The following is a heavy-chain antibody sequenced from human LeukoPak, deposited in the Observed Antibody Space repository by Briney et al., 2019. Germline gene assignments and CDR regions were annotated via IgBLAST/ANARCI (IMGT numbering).Heavy chain of an antibody. CDR2: INHSGST. J-gene: IGHJ6*03. D-gene: IGHD3-10*01. Sequence: SETLSFTCAVYGGSFSGYYWSWIRQPPGKGLEWIGEINHSGSTNYNPSLKSRVTISVDTSKNQFSLKLSSVTAADTAVYYCARGYRPPSYYYGKKVGVHYYYYMDVWGKGTTVTVSS. CDR1: GGSFSGYY. CDR3: ARGYRPPSYYYGKKVGVHYYYYMDV. V-gene: IGHV4-34*01.